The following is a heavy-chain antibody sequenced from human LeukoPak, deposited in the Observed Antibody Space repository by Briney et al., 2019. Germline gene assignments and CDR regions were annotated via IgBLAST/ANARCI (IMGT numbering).Heavy chain of an antibody. Sequence: ASVKVSCKASGYTFTGYYMHWVRQAPGQGLEWMGWINPNSGGTNYARKFQGRVTMTRDTSINTAYMELSRLTPDDTAVYYCARDYGDYNWFDSWGQGTLVTVSS. CDR2: INPNSGGT. D-gene: IGHD4-17*01. J-gene: IGHJ5*01. V-gene: IGHV1-2*02. CDR1: GYTFTGYY. CDR3: ARDYGDYNWFDS.